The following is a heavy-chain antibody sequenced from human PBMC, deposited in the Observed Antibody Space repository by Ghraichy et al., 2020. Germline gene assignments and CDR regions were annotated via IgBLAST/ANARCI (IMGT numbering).Heavy chain of an antibody. CDR1: GFTFSNAW. CDR3: FGSKIYCSSTSCYLSYYYYGMDV. D-gene: IGHD2-2*01. CDR2: IKSKTDGGTT. V-gene: IGHV3-15*01. J-gene: IGHJ6*02. Sequence: GESLNISCAASGFTFSNAWMSWVRQAPGKGLEWVGRIKSKTDGGTTDYAAPVKGRFTISRDDSKNTLYLQMNSLKTEDTAVYYCFGSKIYCSSTSCYLSYYYYGMDVWGQGTTVTVSS.